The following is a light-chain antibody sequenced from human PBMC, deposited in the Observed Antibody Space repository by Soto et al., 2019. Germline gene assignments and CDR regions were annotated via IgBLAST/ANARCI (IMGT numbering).Light chain of an antibody. CDR2: WAS. V-gene: IGKV4-1*01. CDR1: QSVLYSSNNKNY. Sequence: DIVMTQSPDSLAVSLGERATINCKSSQSVLYSSNNKNYLAWYQQKPGQPPKLLIYWASTRESGVPARFRGSGAGTDFNLTISSLQAEDVAVYYCQQSYSTPWTFGQGTKVEIK. CDR3: QQSYSTPWT. J-gene: IGKJ1*01.